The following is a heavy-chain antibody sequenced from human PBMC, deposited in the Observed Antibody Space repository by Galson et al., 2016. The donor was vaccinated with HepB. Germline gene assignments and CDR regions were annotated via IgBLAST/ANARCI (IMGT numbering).Heavy chain of an antibody. CDR2: IMQDGSEK. Sequence: SLRLSCAASGFTFSSYWMSWVRQAPGKGLDLVASIMQDGSEKYFVDSVKGRFTISRDSAKNSLFLQMNSLRAEDTAVYYCARGDLCKLGNRKYYYYYGMDVWGQGTTVTVS. J-gene: IGHJ6*02. CDR1: GFTFSSYW. D-gene: IGHD3-16*01. CDR3: ARGDLCKLGNRKYYYYYGMDV. V-gene: IGHV3-7*01.